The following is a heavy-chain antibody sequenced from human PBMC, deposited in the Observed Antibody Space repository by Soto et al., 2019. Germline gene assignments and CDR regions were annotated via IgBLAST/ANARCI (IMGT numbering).Heavy chain of an antibody. Sequence: EVQLLESGGGLGQPGGSLRLSCAASGFTFSSYAMSWVRQAPGKGLEWVSAISGSGGTTYYADSVKGRFTISRDNSKNTLYLEMNSLRVEDTAVYYCARRMAWNRGYSYCYESWGQGTLVTVSS. CDR1: GFTFSSYA. J-gene: IGHJ5*02. CDR2: ISGSGGTT. D-gene: IGHD5-18*01. CDR3: ARRMAWNRGYSYCYES. V-gene: IGHV3-23*01.